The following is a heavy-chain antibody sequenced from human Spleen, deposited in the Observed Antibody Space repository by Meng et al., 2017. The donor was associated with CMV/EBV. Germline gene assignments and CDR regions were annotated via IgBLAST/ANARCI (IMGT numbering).Heavy chain of an antibody. CDR2: ISGSSTI. J-gene: IGHJ6*02. CDR1: GFTFSDYY. V-gene: IGHV3-69-1*01. Sequence: GESLKISCAASGFTFSDYYMNWVRQAPGKGLEWVSSISGSSTIYYADSVKGRFTISRDNAKNSLYLQMNSLRAEDTAVYYCARDPRRVPAAMFYYYYGMDVWGQGTTVTVSS. D-gene: IGHD2-2*01. CDR3: ARDPRRVPAAMFYYYYGMDV.